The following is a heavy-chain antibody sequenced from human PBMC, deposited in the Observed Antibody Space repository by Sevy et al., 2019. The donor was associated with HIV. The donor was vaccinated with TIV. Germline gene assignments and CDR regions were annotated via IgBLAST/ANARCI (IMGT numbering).Heavy chain of an antibody. V-gene: IGHV4-59*08. CDR3: AGENAWGRGYS. D-gene: IGHD1-26*01. CDR2: IYYNGHI. CDR1: GGSITSLY. Sequence: SETLSLTCTVSGGSITSLYWNWIRQPPGKGLEWIANIYYNGHINYNPSLKSRVTLSLDTSKNQFSPRLSSVTAADTVRYDYAGENAWGRGYSWGQGTLVTVSS. J-gene: IGHJ4*02.